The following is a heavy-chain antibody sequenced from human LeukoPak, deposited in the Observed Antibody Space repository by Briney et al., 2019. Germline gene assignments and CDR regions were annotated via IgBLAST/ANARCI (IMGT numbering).Heavy chain of an antibody. CDR1: GYSISSGYY. V-gene: IGHV4-38-2*02. CDR3: ARKEWVRGVTFDY. Sequence: SETLSLTCTVSGYSISSGYYWGWIRQPPGKGLEWIGSIYHSGSTYYNPSLKSRVTISVDTSKSQFSLKLSSVTAADTAVYYCARKEWVRGVTFDYWGQGTLVTVSS. CDR2: IYHSGST. J-gene: IGHJ4*02. D-gene: IGHD3-10*01.